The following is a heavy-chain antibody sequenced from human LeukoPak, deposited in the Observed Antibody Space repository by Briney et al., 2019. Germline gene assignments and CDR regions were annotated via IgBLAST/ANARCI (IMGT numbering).Heavy chain of an antibody. D-gene: IGHD6-19*01. CDR3: ARADIAVAGGFDY. V-gene: IGHV4-39*07. CDR2: IYYSGST. Sequence: PSETLSLTCTVSGGSISSSSYYWGWIRQPPGKGLEWIGSIYYSGSTYYNPSLKSRVTISVDTSKNQFSLKLSSVTAADTAVYYCARADIAVAGGFDYWGQGTLVTVSS. CDR1: GGSISSSSYY. J-gene: IGHJ4*02.